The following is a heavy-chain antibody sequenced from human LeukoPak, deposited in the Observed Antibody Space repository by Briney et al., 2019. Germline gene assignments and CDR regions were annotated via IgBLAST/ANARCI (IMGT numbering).Heavy chain of an antibody. D-gene: IGHD4-23*01. CDR3: ARVPSPPDYGGNSFYWYFDL. Sequence: PSETLSLTCTVSGDSVSSSFSYWGWIRQPPGKGLEWIGSIYYSGSTYYNPSLKSRVTISVDTSKNQFSLKLSSVTAADTAVYYCARVPSPPDYGGNSFYWYFDLWGRGTLVTVSS. CDR1: GDSVSSSFSY. J-gene: IGHJ2*01. CDR2: IYYSGST. V-gene: IGHV4-39*07.